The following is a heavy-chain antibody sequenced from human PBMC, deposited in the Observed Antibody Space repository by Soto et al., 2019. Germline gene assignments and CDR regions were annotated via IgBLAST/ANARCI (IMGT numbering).Heavy chain of an antibody. D-gene: IGHD2-15*01. CDR3: ARGCDLLHGSARFFDY. J-gene: IGHJ4*02. CDR2: IYYTGNT. CDR1: GGSISSYY. V-gene: IGHV4-59*12. Sequence: SETLSLTCTVSGGSISSYYWNWIRQHPGKGLEWIGYIYYTGNTNYNPSLKSRVTISVDTSKNQFSLKLSSVTAADTAVYYCARGCDLLHGSARFFDYWGQGTLVTVSS.